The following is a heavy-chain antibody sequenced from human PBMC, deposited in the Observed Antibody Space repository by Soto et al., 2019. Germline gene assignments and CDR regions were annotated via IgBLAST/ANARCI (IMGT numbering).Heavy chain of an antibody. J-gene: IGHJ4*02. CDR1: GFTFRSYA. CDR2: VSGSGSST. CDR3: AKGRSEWGSGPCRFDS. D-gene: IGHD6-19*01. V-gene: IGHV3-23*01. Sequence: GGSLRLSCAASGFTFRSYAMSWVRQAPGKGLEWVSAVSGSGSSTHYADSVKGRFTISRDNSKDTLYRQMSSLRGEDTAVYYCAKGRSEWGSGPCRFDSWGQGTLVTVSS.